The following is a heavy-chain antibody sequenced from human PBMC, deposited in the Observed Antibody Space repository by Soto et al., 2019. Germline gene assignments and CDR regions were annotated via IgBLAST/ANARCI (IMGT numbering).Heavy chain of an antibody. V-gene: IGHV3-48*01. CDR3: AKGRGSLDY. J-gene: IGHJ4*02. D-gene: IGHD6-13*01. CDR2: ISSSSSTI. Sequence: ESGGGLVQPGGSLRLSCAASGFTFSSYSMNWVRQAPGKGLEWVSYISSSSSTIYYADSVKGRFTISRDNAKNSLYLQMNSLRAEDTAVYYCAKGRGSLDYWGQGTLVTVSS. CDR1: GFTFSSYS.